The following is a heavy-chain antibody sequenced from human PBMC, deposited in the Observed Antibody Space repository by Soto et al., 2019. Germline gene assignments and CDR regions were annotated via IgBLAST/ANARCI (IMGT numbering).Heavy chain of an antibody. Sequence: GGSLRLSCAASGFIFRSYGLSWVRQAPGKGLEWVSDISGSGSVTNYADSVKGRFTISRDNSNNTLSLQMDSLRAEDTAVYYCAKGGVAAARGYFYHWGQGTRVTVSS. CDR1: GFIFRSYG. CDR2: ISGSGSVT. CDR3: AKGGVAAARGYFYH. V-gene: IGHV3-23*01. J-gene: IGHJ4*02. D-gene: IGHD6-13*01.